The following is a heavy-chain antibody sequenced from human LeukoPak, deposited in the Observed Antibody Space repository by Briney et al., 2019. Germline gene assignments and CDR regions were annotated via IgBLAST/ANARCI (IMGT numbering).Heavy chain of an antibody. Sequence: GASVKVSCKVSGYTLTELSMHWVRQAPGKGLEWMGGFDPEDGETIYAQKFQGRVTMTEDTSTDTAYMELSSLKSEDTAVYSCATPAIKYYYYGMDVWGQGTTVTVSS. J-gene: IGHJ6*02. CDR1: GYTLTELS. V-gene: IGHV1-24*01. CDR2: FDPEDGET. CDR3: ATPAIKYYYYGMDV.